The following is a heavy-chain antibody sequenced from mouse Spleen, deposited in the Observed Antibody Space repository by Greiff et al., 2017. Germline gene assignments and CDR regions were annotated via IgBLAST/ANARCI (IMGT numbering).Heavy chain of an antibody. CDR3: AREIDYYGSSSYWYFDV. CDR1: GFTFSSYA. J-gene: IGHJ1*01. Sequence: EVMLVESGGGLVKPGGSLKLSCAASGFTFSSYAMSWVRQSPEKRLEWVAEISSGGSYTYYPDTVTGRFTISRDNAKNTLYLEMSSLRSEDTAMYYCAREIDYYGSSSYWYFDVWGAGTTVTVSS. D-gene: IGHD1-1*01. CDR2: ISSGGSYT. V-gene: IGHV5-9-4*01.